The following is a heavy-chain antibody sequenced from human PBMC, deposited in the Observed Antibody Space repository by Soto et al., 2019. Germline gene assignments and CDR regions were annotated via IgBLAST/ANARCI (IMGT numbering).Heavy chain of an antibody. CDR2: IYYGGDT. Sequence: QVPLQESGPGLVKPSQTLSLTCTVSGGSVSSGGQYWSWIRQHPGKGLEWIGNIYYGGDTSYNPSPRSRITISVDTSRNQFSLSLSSVTAADTAVYYCARRHPLFYFGLWGRGTLLTVSS. J-gene: IGHJ2*01. CDR3: ARRHPLFYFGL. V-gene: IGHV4-31*03. CDR1: GGSVSSGGQY.